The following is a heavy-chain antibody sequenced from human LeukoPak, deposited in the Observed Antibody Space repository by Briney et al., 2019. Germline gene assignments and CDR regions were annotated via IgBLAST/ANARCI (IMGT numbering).Heavy chain of an antibody. Sequence: PSQTLSLTCTVSGASISSESYYWVWIRQPPGKGLEWIASIYYTGSTYYNPSLKSRVTISVDTSKNQFSLKLSSVTAADTAVYYCARSLFIVGGGDCYDYWGQGTLVTVSS. V-gene: IGHV4-39*01. CDR3: ARSLFIVGGGDCYDY. J-gene: IGHJ4*02. CDR2: IYYTGST. D-gene: IGHD2-21*01. CDR1: GASISSESYY.